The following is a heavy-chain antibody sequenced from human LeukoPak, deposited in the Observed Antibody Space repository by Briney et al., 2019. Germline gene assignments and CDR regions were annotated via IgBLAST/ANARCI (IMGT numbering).Heavy chain of an antibody. CDR1: GFTFSDFA. CDR2: ITAGQYAM. V-gene: IGHV3-23*01. CDR3: TKDPNGDYVGAFDP. Sequence: GGSLRLSCAASGFTFSDFAMAWVRQAPGKGLEWVSSITAGQYAMYNTDSVKGRFTISRDNSKNTLYLQMNSLRADDTAVYYCTKDPNGDYVGAFDPWGQGTLVTVSS. D-gene: IGHD4-17*01. J-gene: IGHJ5*02.